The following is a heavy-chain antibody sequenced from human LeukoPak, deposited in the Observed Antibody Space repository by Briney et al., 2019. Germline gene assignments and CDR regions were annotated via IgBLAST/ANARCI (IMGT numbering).Heavy chain of an antibody. CDR2: IANDGKDK. CDR3: TKDQQVGAAAYYFDS. Sequence: GGSLRLSCAASGFTFSRYGLHWVRQAPGKELEWVAVIANDGKDKKYADSVKGRFSISRDNSKSTLYLQMNSLRAEDTGVCYCTKDQQVGAAAYYFDSWGQGTLVTVPS. CDR1: GFTFSRYG. V-gene: IGHV3-30*18. D-gene: IGHD6-13*01. J-gene: IGHJ4*02.